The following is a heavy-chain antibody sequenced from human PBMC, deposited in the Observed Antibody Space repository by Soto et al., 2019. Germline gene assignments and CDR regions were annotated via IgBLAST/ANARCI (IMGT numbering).Heavy chain of an antibody. D-gene: IGHD5-12*01. V-gene: IGHV1-69*02. CDR1: GGTFSSYT. Sequence: SVKVSCKASGGTFSSYTISWVRQAPGQGLEWMGRIIPILGIANYAQKFQGRVTITADKSTSTAYMELSSLRSEDTAVYYCARVGYSGYDPLDYWGQGTLVTVSS. J-gene: IGHJ4*02. CDR3: ARVGYSGYDPLDY. CDR2: IIPILGIA.